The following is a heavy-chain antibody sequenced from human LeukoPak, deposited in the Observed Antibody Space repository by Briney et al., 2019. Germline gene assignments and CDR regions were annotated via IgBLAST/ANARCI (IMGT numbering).Heavy chain of an antibody. Sequence: ASVTVSCKASGYTFTSYGISWVRQAPGQGLEWMGWISAYNCSTNYAQTLQGRVTMTTDTSTGTAYMELRSLRSDDTAVYYCARATRTTTIAVAGRSDYWGQGTLVTVSS. J-gene: IGHJ4*02. CDR3: ARATRTTTIAVAGRSDY. CDR2: ISAYNCST. CDR1: GYTFTSYG. D-gene: IGHD6-19*01. V-gene: IGHV1-18*01.